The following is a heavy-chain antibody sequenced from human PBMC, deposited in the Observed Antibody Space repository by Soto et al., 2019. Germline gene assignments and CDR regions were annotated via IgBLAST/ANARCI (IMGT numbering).Heavy chain of an antibody. V-gene: IGHV3-23*01. Sequence: GGSLRLSCAASGFTFSSYAMSWVRQAPGKGLEWVSAISGSGGSTYYADSVKGRFTISRDNSKNTLYLQMNSLRAEDTAVYYCAKRSPLSIAAAGTFDYWGQGTLVTVSS. J-gene: IGHJ4*02. CDR2: ISGSGGST. D-gene: IGHD6-13*01. CDR1: GFTFSSYA. CDR3: AKRSPLSIAAAGTFDY.